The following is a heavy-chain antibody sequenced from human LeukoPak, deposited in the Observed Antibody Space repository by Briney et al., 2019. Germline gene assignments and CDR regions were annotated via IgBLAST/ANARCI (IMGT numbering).Heavy chain of an antibody. J-gene: IGHJ4*02. V-gene: IGHV3-48*02. D-gene: IGHD3-22*01. CDR3: ARGRRYYDSSGPTGVYYFDY. CDR1: GFTSSSYS. Sequence: GGSLRLSCAASGFTSSSYSMNWVRQAPGKGLEWVSYISSSSSTIYYADSVKGRFTISRDNAKNSLYLQMNSLRDEDTAVYYCARGRRYYDSSGPTGVYYFDYWGQGTLVTVSS. CDR2: ISSSSSTI.